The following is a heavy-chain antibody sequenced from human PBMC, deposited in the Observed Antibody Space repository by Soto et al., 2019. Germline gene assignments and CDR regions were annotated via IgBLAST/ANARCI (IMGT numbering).Heavy chain of an antibody. D-gene: IGHD3-3*01. V-gene: IGHV4-59*01. CDR2: IYYSGST. CDR3: ARAWGSRYDFWSGPRHYYYMDV. J-gene: IGHJ6*03. Sequence: SETLSLTCTVSGGSISSYYWSWIRQPPGKGLEWIGYIYYSGSTNYNPSLKSRVTISVDTSKNQFSLKLSSVTAADTAVYYCARAWGSRYDFWSGPRHYYYMDVWGKGTTVTVSS. CDR1: GGSISSYY.